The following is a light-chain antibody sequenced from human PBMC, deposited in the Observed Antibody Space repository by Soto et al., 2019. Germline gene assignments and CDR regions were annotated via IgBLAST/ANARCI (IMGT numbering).Light chain of an antibody. CDR1: SSDVGGSNY. CDR3: SSYTSSSTVV. CDR2: EVT. Sequence: QSALTQPASVSGSPGQSITISCTGTSSDVGGSNYVSWYQQHPGKAPKLMIYEVTNRPSGVSNRFSGSKSGNTASPTISGLQAEDETHYYCSSYTSSSTVVFGGGTKLTV. J-gene: IGLJ2*01. V-gene: IGLV2-14*01.